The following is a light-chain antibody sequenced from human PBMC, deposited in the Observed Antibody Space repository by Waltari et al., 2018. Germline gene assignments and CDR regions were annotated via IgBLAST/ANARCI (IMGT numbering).Light chain of an antibody. J-gene: IGLJ1*01. CDR3: QVWDANNEPGV. V-gene: IGLV3-21*04. CDR1: NTGTKS. Sequence: SYVLTQPPSVSVAPGETARLTCRGNNTGTKSVHWYQQKPGQAPVLVITYDGDRRAGMPERFSGSNSGNTATLTISRVEAGDEAEYFCQVWDANNEPGVFGTGTEVTVL. CDR2: YDG.